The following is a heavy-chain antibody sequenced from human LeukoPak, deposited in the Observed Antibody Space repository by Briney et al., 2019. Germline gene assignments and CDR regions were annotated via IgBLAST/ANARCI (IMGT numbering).Heavy chain of an antibody. CDR3: ATSNDAKIAPFDH. D-gene: IGHD2-21*01. CDR2: INTKGET. CDR1: GVSMSAYQ. Sequence: SETLSLTCTVSGVSMSAYQWSWVRQSPEKGLEWIGCINTKGETNPSLKSRVTTSVDTSKSQFSLRLTSVTAADTAVYYCATSNDAKIAPFDHWGQGAPVTVFS. J-gene: IGHJ4*02. V-gene: IGHV4-4*09.